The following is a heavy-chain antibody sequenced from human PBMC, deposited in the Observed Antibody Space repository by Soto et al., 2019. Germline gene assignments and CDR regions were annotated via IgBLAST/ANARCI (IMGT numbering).Heavy chain of an antibody. D-gene: IGHD2-15*01. V-gene: IGHV1-18*01. Sequence: ASVKVSCKASGYTFTSYGISWVRQAPGQGLEWMGWISAYNGNTNYAQKLQGRVTMTTDTSTSTAYMELRSLRSDGTAVYYRARFVAATQANWFDPWGQGTLVTVSS. J-gene: IGHJ5*02. CDR3: ARFVAATQANWFDP. CDR2: ISAYNGNT. CDR1: GYTFTSYG.